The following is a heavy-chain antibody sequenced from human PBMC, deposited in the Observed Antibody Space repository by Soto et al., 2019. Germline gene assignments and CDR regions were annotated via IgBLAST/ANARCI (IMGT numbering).Heavy chain of an antibody. J-gene: IGHJ5*02. CDR1: GGTFSSYA. Sequence: QVQLVQSGAEVKKPGSSVKVSCKASGGTFSSYAISWVRQAPGQGLEWMGGIIPIFGTANYAQKFQGRVTITADESMSTAYMELSSLRSEDTAVYYCAREIAVAGTRYNWFDPWGQGTLVTVSS. CDR3: AREIAVAGTRYNWFDP. V-gene: IGHV1-69*01. D-gene: IGHD6-19*01. CDR2: IIPIFGTA.